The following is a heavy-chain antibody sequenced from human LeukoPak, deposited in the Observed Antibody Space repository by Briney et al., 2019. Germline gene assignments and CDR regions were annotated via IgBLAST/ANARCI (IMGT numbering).Heavy chain of an antibody. Sequence: PGGSLRLSCAASGFTFSYYSMNWVRQPPGKGLEWVSTISRSSSSIYYADSLKGRFAISRDNSKNSLYLQMNSLRAEDTAVYYCARDLYDSSGYYQKSYWGQGTLVTVSS. CDR2: ISRSSSSI. J-gene: IGHJ4*02. CDR3: ARDLYDSSGYYQKSY. D-gene: IGHD3-22*01. V-gene: IGHV3-21*01. CDR1: GFTFSYYS.